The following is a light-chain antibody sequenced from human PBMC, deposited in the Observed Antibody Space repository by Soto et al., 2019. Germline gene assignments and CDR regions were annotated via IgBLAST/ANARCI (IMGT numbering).Light chain of an antibody. J-gene: IGKJ1*01. Sequence: EIVLTQSPGTLSLSPGERATLSCRASQSVNSNYLAWYHQKPGQAPRLLISGASTRATGIPDRFSGSGSGTDFTLTISRLEPEDFAVYYCQQYGSSPRTFGQGTRMEIK. CDR1: QSVNSNY. CDR3: QQYGSSPRT. V-gene: IGKV3-20*01. CDR2: GAS.